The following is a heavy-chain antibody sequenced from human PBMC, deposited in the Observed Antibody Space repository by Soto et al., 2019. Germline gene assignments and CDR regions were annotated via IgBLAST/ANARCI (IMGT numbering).Heavy chain of an antibody. D-gene: IGHD3-3*01. Sequence: GGSLRLSCAASGFTFSSYAMHWVRQAPGKGLEWVAVISYDGSNKYYADSVKGRFTISRDNSKNTLYLQMNSLRAEDTAVYYCARASIWSDYYYYGMDVWGQGTTVTVSS. CDR3: ARASIWSDYYYYGMDV. CDR2: ISYDGSNK. CDR1: GFTFSSYA. J-gene: IGHJ6*02. V-gene: IGHV3-30-3*01.